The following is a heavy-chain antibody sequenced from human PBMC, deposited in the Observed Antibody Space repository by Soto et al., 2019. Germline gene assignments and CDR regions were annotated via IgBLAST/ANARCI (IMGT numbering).Heavy chain of an antibody. V-gene: IGHV1-45*02. Sequence: QMQLVQSGAEVKKTGSSVKVSCKASGYTFTYRYLHWVRQAPGQALEWMGWITPFNGNTNYAQKFQDGITITRDRSMSTAYMELSSLRSEDTAMYYCARSVYGSGSYSYWGQGTLVTVSS. CDR3: ARSVYGSGSYSY. CDR1: GYTFTYRY. CDR2: ITPFNGNT. D-gene: IGHD3-10*01. J-gene: IGHJ4*02.